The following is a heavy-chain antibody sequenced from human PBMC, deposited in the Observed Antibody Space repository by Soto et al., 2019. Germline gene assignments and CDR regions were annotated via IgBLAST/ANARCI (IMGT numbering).Heavy chain of an antibody. D-gene: IGHD1-20*01. CDR3: ARGGYNWNDAPLDY. CDR1: GGTFSSYA. CDR2: IIPIFGTA. J-gene: IGHJ4*02. V-gene: IGHV1-69*12. Sequence: QVQLVQSGAEVKKPGSSVKVSCKASGGTFSSYAISWVRQAPGQGLEWMGGIIPIFGTANYAQKFQGRVTNTADASTSTACMELSSLRSEDTAVYYCARGGYNWNDAPLDYWGQGTLVTVSS.